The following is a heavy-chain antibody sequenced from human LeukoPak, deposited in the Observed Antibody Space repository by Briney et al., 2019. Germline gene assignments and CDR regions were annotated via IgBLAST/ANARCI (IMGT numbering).Heavy chain of an antibody. Sequence: SETLSLTCAVYGGSFSTYYWSWFRQPPGKGLEWIGEINHGGSTNYNPSLKSRVTISGDTSKNQFSLKLSSVTAADTAVYYCAFSSDYQQHWGRGTLVTVSS. V-gene: IGHV4-34*01. J-gene: IGHJ1*01. CDR1: GGSFSTYY. CDR2: INHGGST. CDR3: AFSSDYQQH. D-gene: IGHD3-22*01.